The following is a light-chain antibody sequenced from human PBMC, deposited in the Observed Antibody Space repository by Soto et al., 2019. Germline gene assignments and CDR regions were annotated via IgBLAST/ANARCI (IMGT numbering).Light chain of an antibody. CDR2: AAS. J-gene: IGKJ1*01. Sequence: DIQMTQSPSSLSASVEDRVIITCRASQSISNHLNWYQQKPGKAPKLLIFAASSLQSGVPSRFSSSRSGPDFTLTISSLQPEDFATYYCQPSYSSPPPFGQGTKVDIK. V-gene: IGKV1-39*01. CDR1: QSISNH. CDR3: QPSYSSPPP.